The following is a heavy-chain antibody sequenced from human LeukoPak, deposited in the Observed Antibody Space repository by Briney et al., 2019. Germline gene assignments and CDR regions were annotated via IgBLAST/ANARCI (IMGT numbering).Heavy chain of an antibody. CDR2: INPNSGGT. CDR3: ARDRVLLWFGEFASMDV. CDR1: GYTFTGYY. V-gene: IGHV1-2*02. D-gene: IGHD3-10*01. J-gene: IGHJ6*04. Sequence: GASVKVSCKASGYTFTGYYMHWVRQAPGQGLEWMGWINPNSGGTNYAQKFQGRVTMTRDTSISTAYMELSRLRSDDTAVYYCARDRVLLWFGEFASMDVWGKGTTVTVSS.